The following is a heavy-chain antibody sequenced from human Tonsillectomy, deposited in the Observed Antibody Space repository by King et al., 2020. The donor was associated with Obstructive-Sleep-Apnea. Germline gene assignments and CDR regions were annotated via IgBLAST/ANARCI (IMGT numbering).Heavy chain of an antibody. V-gene: IGHV4-30-4*01. CDR2: VYYSVRT. CDR3: ARGNYYDSSGYYHRGEWFDP. Sequence: VQLQESGPGLVKPSQTLSLTCTFSGGYITSGYYYWSWIRQPPGKGREWIGSVYYSVRTDSNPSLKSRVTISGDTSKTQFSLKLSSVTAAYTAVYYCARGNYYDSSGYYHRGEWFDPWGQGTLVTVSS. D-gene: IGHD3-22*01. J-gene: IGHJ5*02. CDR1: GGYITSGYYY.